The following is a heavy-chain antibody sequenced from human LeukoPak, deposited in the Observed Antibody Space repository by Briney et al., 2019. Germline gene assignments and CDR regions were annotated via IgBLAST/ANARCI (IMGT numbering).Heavy chain of an antibody. CDR3: ARGGFLEWLSNWNDDIC. V-gene: IGHV3-9*01. D-gene: IGHD3-3*01. CDR1: GFTFDDYA. CDR2: ISWNSGST. J-gene: IGHJ4*02. Sequence: PGGSLRLSCAASGFTFDDYAMHWVRQAPGKGLEWVSGISWNSGSTYYADSVKGRFTISRDNAKNSLYLQMNSLRAEDTAVYYCARGGFLEWLSNWNDDICWGQGTLVTVSS.